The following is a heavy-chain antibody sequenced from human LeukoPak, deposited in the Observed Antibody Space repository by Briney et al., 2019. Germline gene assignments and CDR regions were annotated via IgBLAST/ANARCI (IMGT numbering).Heavy chain of an antibody. V-gene: IGHV3-30*02. CDR3: AQDIPKEQVPGLGPGS. CDR2: IQYDGTDK. J-gene: IGHJ5*02. Sequence: PGGSLRLSCAASGFIFNRYGTHWVRQAPGKGLEWVTFIQYDGTDKFYADSVKGRFTISRDNSKNTVFLQMNSLTTDDTAVYFCAQDIPKEQVPGLGPGSWGQGTLVTVSS. CDR1: GFIFNRYG. D-gene: IGHD5-12*01.